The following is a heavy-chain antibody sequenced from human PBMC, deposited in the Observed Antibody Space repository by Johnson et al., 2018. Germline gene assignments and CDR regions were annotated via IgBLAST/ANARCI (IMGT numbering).Heavy chain of an antibody. J-gene: IGHJ3*02. CDR1: KVTFSTCA. CDR2: TRGSGDNT. D-gene: IGHD4-17*01. Sequence: VQLVEPGGGLVQPGGSLRLSCAASKVTFSTCAMRWVRQGPGKGLEWVSATRGSGDNTYYADSVRGPLPISRDNSKTPLDLQMNSLEAEDTAVFYCAKEPSGDGGAFHIWGQGTMVTVAS. CDR3: AKEPSGDGGAFHI. V-gene: IGHV3-23*04.